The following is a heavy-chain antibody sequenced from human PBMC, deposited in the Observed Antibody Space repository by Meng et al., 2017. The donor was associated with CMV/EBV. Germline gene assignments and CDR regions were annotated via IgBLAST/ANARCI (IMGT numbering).Heavy chain of an antibody. V-gene: IGHV1-2*02. D-gene: IGHD2-2*01. CDR3: ARVDCSSTSCYLRFDP. Sequence: ASVKVSCQASGYTFTGYYMHWVRQAPGQGLEWMGWINPNSGGTNYAQKFQGRVTMTRDTSISTAYMELSRLRSDDTAVYYCARVDCSSTSCYLRFDPWGQGTLVTVSS. CDR2: INPNSGGT. CDR1: GYTFTGYY. J-gene: IGHJ5*02.